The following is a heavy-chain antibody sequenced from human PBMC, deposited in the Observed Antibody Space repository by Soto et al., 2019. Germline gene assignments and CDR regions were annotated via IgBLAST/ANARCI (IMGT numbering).Heavy chain of an antibody. CDR3: ARVARENYDILTGYYYDSTPTPYFDY. J-gene: IGHJ4*02. D-gene: IGHD3-9*01. CDR2: IYYSGST. V-gene: IGHV4-59*01. Sequence: PSETLSLTCAVYGGSISSYYWSWIRQPPGKGLEWIGYIYYSGSTNYNPSLKGRVTISVDTSKNQFSLKLSSVTAADTAVYYCARVARENYDILTGYYYDSTPTPYFDYWGQGTLVTVSS. CDR1: GGSISSYY.